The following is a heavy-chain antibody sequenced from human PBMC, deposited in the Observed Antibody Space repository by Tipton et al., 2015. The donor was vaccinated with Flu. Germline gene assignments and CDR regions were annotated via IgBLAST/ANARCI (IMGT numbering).Heavy chain of an antibody. CDR3: ARRDFSNYVSDPKSLFDP. CDR1: GDSLNYYY. CDR2: IHKTGSA. D-gene: IGHD4-11*01. J-gene: IGHJ5*02. V-gene: IGHV4-4*09. Sequence: TLSLTCSVSGDSLNYYYWSWIRQPPGKGLEWIGNIHKTGSAYFNPSLRSRVTISVDTSKNQFSLRLTSVTAADTAVYYCARRDFSNYVSDPKSLFDPWGQGILVTVSS.